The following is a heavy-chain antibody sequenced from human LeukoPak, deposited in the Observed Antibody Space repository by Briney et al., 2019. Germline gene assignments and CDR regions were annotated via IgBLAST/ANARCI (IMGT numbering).Heavy chain of an antibody. CDR1: GFTFSSYS. CDR2: ISSSSSYI. V-gene: IGHV3-21*01. Sequence: GGSLRLSCAASGFTFSSYSMNWVRQAPGKGLEWVSSISSSSSYIYYADSVKGRFTISRDNAKNSLYLQMNSLRAEDTAVYYCARAITTTPKIPVFDYWGQGTLVTVSS. D-gene: IGHD1-14*01. CDR3: ARAITTTPKIPVFDY. J-gene: IGHJ4*02.